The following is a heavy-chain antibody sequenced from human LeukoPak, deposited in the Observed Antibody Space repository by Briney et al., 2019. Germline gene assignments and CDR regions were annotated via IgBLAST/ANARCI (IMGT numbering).Heavy chain of an antibody. CDR1: GGSISSYY. Sequence: SETLSLTCTVSGGSISSYYWSWIRQPPGKGLEWIGYIYYSGSTNYNPSLKSRVTISVDTSKNQFSLKLSSVTAADTAVYYCARAGVIAVAGLRNYWGQGTLVTVSS. V-gene: IGHV4-59*08. CDR2: IYYSGST. CDR3: ARAGVIAVAGLRNY. D-gene: IGHD6-19*01. J-gene: IGHJ4*02.